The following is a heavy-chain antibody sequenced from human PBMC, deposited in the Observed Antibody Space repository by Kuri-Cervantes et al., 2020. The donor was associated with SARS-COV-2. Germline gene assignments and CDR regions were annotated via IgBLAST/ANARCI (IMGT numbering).Heavy chain of an antibody. CDR2: ISSNGGST. V-gene: IGHV3-64*01. J-gene: IGHJ5*02. D-gene: IGHD3-22*01. CDR1: GFTFSSYA. Sequence: GGSLRLSCAASGFTFSSYAMHWVRQAPGKGLEYVSAISSNGGSTYYANSVKGRFTISRDNSKNTLYLQMGSLRAEDMAVYYCAIPMIVVVIVGGSGKPIWFDPWGQGTLVTVSS. CDR3: AIPMIVVVIVGGSGKPIWFDP.